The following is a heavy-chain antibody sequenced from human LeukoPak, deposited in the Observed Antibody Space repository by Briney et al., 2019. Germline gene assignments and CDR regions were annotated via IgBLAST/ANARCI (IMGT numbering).Heavy chain of an antibody. J-gene: IGHJ5*02. CDR3: AREVSGRGGFDP. CDR1: GGSISSYY. V-gene: IGHV4-59*12. CDR2: IYYSGST. Sequence: PSETLSLTCTVSGGSISSYYWSWIRQPPGKGLEWIGYIYYSGSTNYNPSLKSRVTISVDTSKNQFSLKLSSVTAADTAVYYCAREVSGRGGFDPWGQGTLVTVSS. D-gene: IGHD3-16*01.